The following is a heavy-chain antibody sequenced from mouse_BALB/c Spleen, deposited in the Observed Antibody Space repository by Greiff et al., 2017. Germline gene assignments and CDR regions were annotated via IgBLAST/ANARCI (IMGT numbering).Heavy chain of an antibody. CDR3: ARGGYYAMDY. CDR2: INPSTGDT. CDR1: GYTFTSYC. V-gene: IGHV1-7*01. Sequence: QVQLQQSGAELVKPGASVKLSCKASGYTFTSYCMHWVKQRPGQGLEWIGYINPSTGDTEYNQKFKDKATMTADKSSSTAYMQLSSLTSEDSAVYYCARGGYYAMDYWGQGTSVTVSS. J-gene: IGHJ4*01.